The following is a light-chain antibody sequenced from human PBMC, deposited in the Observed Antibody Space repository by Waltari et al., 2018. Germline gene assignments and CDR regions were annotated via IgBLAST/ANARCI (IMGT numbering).Light chain of an antibody. J-gene: IGLJ2*01. V-gene: IGLV1-40*01. CDR2: NGA. CDR1: SSHIGADYG. CDR3: HSYDRSLDGVV. Sequence: QSVLTQPPSVSGAPGQTVTISCTGSSSHIGADYGVHWYQQLPGTAPKLLIDNGANRPSGVPARFSGSRSGTSASLAITGLQAEDEADYFCHSYDRSLDGVVFGGGTKLTVL.